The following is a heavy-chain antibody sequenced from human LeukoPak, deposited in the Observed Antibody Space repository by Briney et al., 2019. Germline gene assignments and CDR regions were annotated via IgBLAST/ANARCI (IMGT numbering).Heavy chain of an antibody. Sequence: GGSLRPSCAASGFTFSSYAMSWVRQAPGKGLEWVSAISGRGDRTYYADSVKGQFTISRDNSKNTLYLQMNSLRAEDTAVYYCAKEQSSSGFFDYWGQGTLVTVSS. CDR3: AKEQSSSGFFDY. CDR2: ISGRGDRT. CDR1: GFTFSSYA. J-gene: IGHJ4*02. V-gene: IGHV3-23*01. D-gene: IGHD6-6*01.